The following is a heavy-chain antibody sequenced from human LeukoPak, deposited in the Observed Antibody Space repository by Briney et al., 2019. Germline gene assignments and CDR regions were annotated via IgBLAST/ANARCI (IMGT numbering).Heavy chain of an antibody. V-gene: IGHV4-59*12. CDR3: AREIVGGFNPGAY. J-gene: IGHJ4*02. CDR2: IHRSGST. Sequence: PSETLSLTCTVSGGTISSYYWNWIRQPPGKGLEWIGEIHRSGSTNYNPSLQSRVTISIDRSKNQIALELSSVTAADTAVYYCAREIVGGFNPGAYWGQGTLVTVSS. CDR1: GGTISSYY. D-gene: IGHD1-14*01.